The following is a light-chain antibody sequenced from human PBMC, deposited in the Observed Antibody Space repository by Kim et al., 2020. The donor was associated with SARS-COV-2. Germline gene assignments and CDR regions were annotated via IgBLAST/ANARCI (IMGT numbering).Light chain of an antibody. CDR3: QQYNNWPLT. Sequence: EIVLTQSPATLSVAPGERGTISCRASQSVSTRLAWYQQKPGQVPRLLIYHVSTRATGIPATFSGSGSETEFTLTISSLQSEDHAIYYCQQYNNWPLTFGAGTKVDIK. CDR1: QSVSTR. J-gene: IGKJ4*01. V-gene: IGKV3-15*01. CDR2: HVS.